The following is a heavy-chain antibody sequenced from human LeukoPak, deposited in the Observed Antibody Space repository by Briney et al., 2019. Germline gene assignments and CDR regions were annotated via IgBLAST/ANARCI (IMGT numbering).Heavy chain of an antibody. Sequence: PSETLCLTCTASGGSISSYYWSWIRQPPGKGLEWVGYIYCSGSTNYNPSLKSRVTISVATSKNQFSLKLSSVTAADTAVYYCARVAAADKIPLFDYWGPGTLVTVSS. V-gene: IGHV4-59*01. D-gene: IGHD6-13*01. CDR2: IYCSGST. CDR1: GGSISSYY. J-gene: IGHJ4*02. CDR3: ARVAAADKIPLFDY.